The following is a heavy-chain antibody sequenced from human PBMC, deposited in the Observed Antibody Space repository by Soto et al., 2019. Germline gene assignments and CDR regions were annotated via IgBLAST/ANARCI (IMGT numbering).Heavy chain of an antibody. D-gene: IGHD6-19*01. CDR2: INPRGST. J-gene: IGHJ5*02. CDR3: ARARSGCYHPYNCFEP. Sequence: ASETVSLTCAVYGGSFSGYYWSCIRQPPGKGLEWIGEINPRGSTNYNPSLKSRVTISVDTSTNQFSLKLSSVTAADTAVYYCARARSGCYHPYNCFEPGGQGNLVT. CDR1: GGSFSGYY. V-gene: IGHV4-34*01.